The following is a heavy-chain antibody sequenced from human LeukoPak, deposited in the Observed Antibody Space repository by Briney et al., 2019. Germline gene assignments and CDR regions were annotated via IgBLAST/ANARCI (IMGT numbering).Heavy chain of an antibody. CDR2: ISYSGNT. CDR1: GGSIRSYH. CDR3: ARDRVATTPVYYYYGMDV. Sequence: SETLSLTCTVSGGSIRSYHWSWIRQPPGKGLEWIGYISYSGNTNYNPSLKSRVVMSVDMSKNQFSLKMNSVTAADTAVYYCARDRVATTPVYYYYGMDVWGQGTTVTVSS. D-gene: IGHD5-12*01. V-gene: IGHV4-59*01. J-gene: IGHJ6*02.